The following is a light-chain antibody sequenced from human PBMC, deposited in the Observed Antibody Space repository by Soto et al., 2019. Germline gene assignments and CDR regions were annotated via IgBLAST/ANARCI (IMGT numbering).Light chain of an antibody. CDR1: SSNIGSNS. CDR2: STN. CDR3: AAWDDSLNGEVV. V-gene: IGLV1-44*01. J-gene: IGLJ2*01. Sequence: QSVLTQPPSASGTPGQRVTISCSGSSSNIGSNSVNWYQQLPGTAPKLLIYSTNQPPSGVPDRFSGSKSDTSASLAVSGLQSEDEADYYCAAWDDSLNGEVVFGGGTKLTVL.